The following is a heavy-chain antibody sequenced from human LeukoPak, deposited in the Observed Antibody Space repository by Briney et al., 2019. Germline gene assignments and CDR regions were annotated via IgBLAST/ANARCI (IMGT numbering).Heavy chain of an antibody. J-gene: IGHJ4*02. CDR3: VNLMTFSSLDY. V-gene: IGHV3-64D*09. D-gene: IGHD2/OR15-2a*01. CDR1: GFTFSSYA. Sequence: GGSLRLSCSASGFTFSSYAMHWVRQAPGKGLEYVSAISSNGGSTYYADSVKGRFTISRDNSKNTLYLQMSGLRAEDTAVYYCVNLMTFSSLDYWGQGTLVTVSS. CDR2: ISSNGGST.